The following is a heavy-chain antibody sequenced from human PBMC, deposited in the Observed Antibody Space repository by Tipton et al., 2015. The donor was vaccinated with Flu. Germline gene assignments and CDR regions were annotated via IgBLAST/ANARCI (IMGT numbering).Heavy chain of an antibody. CDR1: GFTFSSYG. J-gene: IGHJ3*02. CDR3: AKEVTKLYYYDSKAFDI. CDR2: ISYDGSNK. D-gene: IGHD3-22*01. Sequence: SLRLSCAASGFTFSSYGMHWVRQAPGKGLEWVAVISYDGSNKYYADSVKGRFTISRDNSKNTLYLQMNSLRAEDTAVYYCAKEVTKLYYYDSKAFDIWGQGTMVTVSS. V-gene: IGHV3-30*18.